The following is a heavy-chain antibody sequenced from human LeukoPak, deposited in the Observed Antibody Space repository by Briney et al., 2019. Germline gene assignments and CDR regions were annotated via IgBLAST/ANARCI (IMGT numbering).Heavy chain of an antibody. CDR2: IYYSGSV. V-gene: IGHV4-39*07. CDR1: GGSISSNNYY. Sequence: SETLSPTCTVSGGSISSNNYYWGWIRQPPGKGLEWIGSIYYSGSVYYNPSLKSRVTISVDTSKNQFSLKLRSVTAAHTAVYYCAVSGYCSTTSGQFFDYWGQGTQVTVSS. D-gene: IGHD2-2*01. J-gene: IGHJ4*02. CDR3: AVSGYCSTTSGQFFDY.